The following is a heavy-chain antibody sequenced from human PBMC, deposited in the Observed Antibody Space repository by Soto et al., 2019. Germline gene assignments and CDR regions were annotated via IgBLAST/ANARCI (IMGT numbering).Heavy chain of an antibody. V-gene: IGHV3-30-3*01. J-gene: IGHJ4*02. CDR1: GFTFSSYA. CDR3: AREPGELRYFDWSRARFDY. D-gene: IGHD3-9*01. CDR2: ISYDGSNK. Sequence: QVQLVESGGGVVQPGRSLRLSCAASGFTFSSYAIHWVRQAPGKGLEWVAVISYDGSNKYYADSVKGRFTISRDNSKNTLYLQMNSLRAEDTAVYYCAREPGELRYFDWSRARFDYWGQGTLVTVSS.